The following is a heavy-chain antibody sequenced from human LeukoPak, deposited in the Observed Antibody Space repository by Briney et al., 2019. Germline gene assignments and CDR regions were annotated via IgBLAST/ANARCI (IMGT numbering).Heavy chain of an antibody. J-gene: IGHJ2*01. CDR1: GFTFSSYW. D-gene: IGHD6-13*01. CDR3: AREPGYSSSWDNHWYFDL. CDR2: IYYSGST. V-gene: IGHV4-59*01. Sequence: GSLRLSCAASGFTFSSYWMSWIRQPPGKGLEWIGYIYYSGSTNYNPSLKSRVTISVDTSKNQFSLKLSSVTAADTAVYYCAREPGYSSSWDNHWYFDLWGRGTLVTVSS.